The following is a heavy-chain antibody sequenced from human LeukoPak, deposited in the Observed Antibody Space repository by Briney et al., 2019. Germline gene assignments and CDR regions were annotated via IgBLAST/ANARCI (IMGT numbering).Heavy chain of an antibody. Sequence: ASVKVSCKASGYTFTSYGISWVRQAPGQGLEWMGWISAYNGNTNYAQKLQGRVTMTTDTSTSTAYMELRSLRSDGTAVYYCARDGANSYYYDSSGYSTGEIDYWGQGTLVTVSS. CDR3: ARDGANSYYYDSSGYSTGEIDY. V-gene: IGHV1-18*01. CDR1: GYTFTSYG. J-gene: IGHJ4*02. CDR2: ISAYNGNT. D-gene: IGHD3-22*01.